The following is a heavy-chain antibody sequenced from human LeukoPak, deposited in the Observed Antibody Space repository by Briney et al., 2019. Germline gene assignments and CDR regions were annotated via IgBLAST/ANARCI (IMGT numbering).Heavy chain of an antibody. D-gene: IGHD4-23*01. CDR1: GFTFSNYS. CDR3: ARDMSRDYGGSIDY. J-gene: IGHJ4*02. V-gene: IGHV3-21*01. CDR2: ISSSSSYI. Sequence: PGGSLRLSCAASGFTFSNYSMNWVRQAPGKGLEWVSSISSSSSYIYYADSVKGRFTISRDKAKNSLYLQMNGLIGDETAVYYCARDMSRDYGGSIDYWGQGTLVTVSS.